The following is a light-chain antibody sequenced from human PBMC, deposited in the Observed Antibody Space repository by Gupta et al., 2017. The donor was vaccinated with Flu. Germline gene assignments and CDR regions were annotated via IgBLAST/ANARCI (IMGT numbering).Light chain of an antibody. J-gene: IGKJ4*01. CDR2: AAS. V-gene: IGKV1-39*01. CDR3: QHGYTSLI. CDR1: RTVTSY. Sequence: DIQLTQSPSSLSASVGDRVTLTCRASRTVTSYLNWYQQKPGKAPKLLIYAASTLHSWVPARFSGSGFGTDFTLTISSLQPEDFATYYCQHGYTSLIFGGGTKVEI.